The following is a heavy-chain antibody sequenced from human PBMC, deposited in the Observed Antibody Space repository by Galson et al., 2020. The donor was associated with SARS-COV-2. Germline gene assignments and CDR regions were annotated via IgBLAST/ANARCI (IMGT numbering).Heavy chain of an antibody. D-gene: IGHD3-22*01. CDR3: ARDPRVPYDSSALWAFDI. CDR2: ISSSSSYT. V-gene: IGHV3-11*06. CDR1: GFTFSDYY. Sequence: GESLKNSCAASGFTFSDYYMSWIRQAPGKGLEWVSYISSSSSYTNYADSVKGRFTISRDNAKNSLYLQMNSLRAEDTAVYYCARDPRVPYDSSALWAFDIWGQGTMVTVSS. J-gene: IGHJ3*02.